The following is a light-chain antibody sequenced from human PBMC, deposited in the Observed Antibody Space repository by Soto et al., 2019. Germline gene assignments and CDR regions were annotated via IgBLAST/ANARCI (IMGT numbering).Light chain of an antibody. CDR1: QSVTSNY. V-gene: IGKV3-20*01. CDR2: GAS. CDR3: QQYSKWPIT. Sequence: EILWTQSLGTLSLFPEEDATLSWVASQSVTSNYLAWYQQKPGQAPRLLIFGASIRVTGIPDRFIGSGSGTDFTLTISSLQSEDFAVYYCQQYSKWPITFGQGTRLEIK. J-gene: IGKJ5*01.